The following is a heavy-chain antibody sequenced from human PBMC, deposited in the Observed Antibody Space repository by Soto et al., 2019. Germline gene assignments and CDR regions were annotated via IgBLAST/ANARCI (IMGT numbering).Heavy chain of an antibody. CDR3: ARSRIAAAGNDWFDP. V-gene: IGHV5-51*01. Sequence: GESLKISCKGSGYSFTSYWIGWVRQMPGKGLEWMGIIYPGDSDTRYSPSFQGQVTISADKSISTAYLQWSSLKASDTAMYYCARSRIAAAGNDWFDPWGQGTLVTVSS. J-gene: IGHJ5*02. D-gene: IGHD6-13*01. CDR2: IYPGDSDT. CDR1: GYSFTSYW.